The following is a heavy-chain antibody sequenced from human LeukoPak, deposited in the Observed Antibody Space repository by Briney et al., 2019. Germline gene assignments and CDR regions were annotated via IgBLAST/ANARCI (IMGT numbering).Heavy chain of an antibody. CDR3: AKLHPPLSIYGPFDY. Sequence: GGSLRLSCAASGFTFSSYAMSWLRQAPGKGLEWVSAISGSGGSTYYADSVKGRFTISRDNSKNTLYLQMNSLRAEDTAVYYCAKLHPPLSIYGPFDYWGQGTLVTVSS. CDR2: ISGSGGST. J-gene: IGHJ4*02. CDR1: GFTFSSYA. D-gene: IGHD2/OR15-2a*01. V-gene: IGHV3-23*01.